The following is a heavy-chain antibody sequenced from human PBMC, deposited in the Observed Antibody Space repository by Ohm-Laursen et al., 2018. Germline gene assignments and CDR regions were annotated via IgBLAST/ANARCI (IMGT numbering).Heavy chain of an antibody. V-gene: IGHV4-34*09. J-gene: IGHJ5*02. CDR3: ARLILTGTTSGWFDP. Sequence: SETLSLTCAVYGGSLSGYNWSWLRQPPGKGLEWIGEISHSGNTNYNPSLKSRVTISVDTSKNQFSLKLSSVTAADTAVYYCARLILTGTTSGWFDPWGQGTLVTVSS. CDR2: ISHSGNT. D-gene: IGHD1-7*01. CDR1: GGSLSGYN.